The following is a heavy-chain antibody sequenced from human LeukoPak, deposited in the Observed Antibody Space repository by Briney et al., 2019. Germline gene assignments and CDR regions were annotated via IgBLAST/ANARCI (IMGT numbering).Heavy chain of an antibody. V-gene: IGHV4-4*07. CDR1: GDSMKNSY. CDR3: AKDLSRQRRGLNYGPWFDP. D-gene: IGHD5-18*01. CDR2: VSASGYT. J-gene: IGHJ5*02. Sequence: PSETLSLTCTVSGDSMKNSYWTWLRQPVGNAMEWIGRVSASGYTSHNPSLKSRVIMSVDVSTNQFSLNLTSATAADTAVYFCAKDLSRQRRGLNYGPWFDPWGRGTLVTVSS.